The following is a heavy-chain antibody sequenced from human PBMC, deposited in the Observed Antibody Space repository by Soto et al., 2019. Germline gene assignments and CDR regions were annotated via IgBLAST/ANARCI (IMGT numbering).Heavy chain of an antibody. V-gene: IGHV3-30-3*01. Sequence: QVQLVESGGGVVQPGRSLRLSCAASGFTFSSYAMHWVRQAPGKGLEWVAVISYDGSNKYYADSVKGRFTISRDNSKNTLYLQRNSLRAEDTAVYYCARDLSRSGYGTDAFDIWGQGTMVTVSS. D-gene: IGHD5-12*01. CDR1: GFTFSSYA. J-gene: IGHJ3*02. CDR2: ISYDGSNK. CDR3: ARDLSRSGYGTDAFDI.